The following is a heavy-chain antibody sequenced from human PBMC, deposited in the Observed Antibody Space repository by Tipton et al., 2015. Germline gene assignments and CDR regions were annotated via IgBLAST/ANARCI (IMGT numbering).Heavy chain of an antibody. J-gene: IGHJ4*02. CDR1: GFSITSYT. V-gene: IGHV3-21*01. D-gene: IGHD4-17*01. Sequence: SLRLSCVASGFSITSYTIVWVRQAPGKGLEWVSSLRNSRTYIYYADSVKGRFTISRDNAKNSLYLQMNSLRDEDTAVYYCARDDYGAVDYWGQGTLATVSS. CDR2: LRNSRTYI. CDR3: ARDDYGAVDY.